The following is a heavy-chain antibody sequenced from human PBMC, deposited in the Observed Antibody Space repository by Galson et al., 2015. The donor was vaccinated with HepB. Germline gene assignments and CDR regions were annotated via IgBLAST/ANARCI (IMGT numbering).Heavy chain of an antibody. D-gene: IGHD6-13*01. CDR2: IIPIFGTA. CDR1: GGTFNSYA. V-gene: IGHV1-69*13. CDR3: ARGVYSSRKYTYYYYGMDV. Sequence: VKVSCKASGGTFNSYAISWVRQAPGQGLEWMGGIIPIFGTANYAQKFQGRVTITADESTSTAYMELSSLRSEDTAVYYCARGVYSSRKYTYYYYGMDVWGQGTTVTVSS. J-gene: IGHJ6*02.